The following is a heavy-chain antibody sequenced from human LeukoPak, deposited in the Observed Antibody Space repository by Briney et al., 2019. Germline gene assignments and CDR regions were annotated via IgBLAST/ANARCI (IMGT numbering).Heavy chain of an antibody. CDR1: GGSISGYY. D-gene: IGHD1-26*01. CDR3: ARDGSTVGLAFDY. Sequence: SETLSLTCTVSGGSISGYYWSWIRQPPEKGLEWIGYVHYSGSTNYNPSLKSRVIISVDTSKNQFSLKLSSVTAADTAVYYCARDGSTVGLAFDYWGQGIMVTVSS. CDR2: VHYSGST. V-gene: IGHV4-59*01. J-gene: IGHJ4*02.